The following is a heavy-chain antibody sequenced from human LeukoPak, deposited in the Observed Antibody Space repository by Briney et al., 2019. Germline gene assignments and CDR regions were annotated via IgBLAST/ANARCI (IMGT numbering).Heavy chain of an antibody. Sequence: ASVKVSCKASGYTFTSYGISWVRQAPGQGLEWMGWISAYNGNTNYAQKLQGRVTMTTDTSTRTAYMELRSLRSEDTAVYYCARGLGYSYGYADYWGQGTLVTVSS. J-gene: IGHJ4*02. CDR3: ARGLGYSYGYADY. V-gene: IGHV1-18*01. CDR2: ISAYNGNT. D-gene: IGHD5-18*01. CDR1: GYTFTSYG.